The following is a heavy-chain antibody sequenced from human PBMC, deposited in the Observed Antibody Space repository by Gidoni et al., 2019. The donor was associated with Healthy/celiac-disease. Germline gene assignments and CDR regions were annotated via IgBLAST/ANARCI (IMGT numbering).Heavy chain of an antibody. Sequence: EVQLLESGGGLVQPGGSLILSCAASGFPFSSYALRWVRQAPGKGLEWVSAIGGSGGSTYYADSVKGRFTISRDNSKNTLYLQMNSLRAEDTAVYYCAKDYDFWSGYHPESGAFDIWGQGTMVTVSS. CDR1: GFPFSSYA. V-gene: IGHV3-23*01. CDR3: AKDYDFWSGYHPESGAFDI. CDR2: IGGSGGST. D-gene: IGHD3-3*01. J-gene: IGHJ3*02.